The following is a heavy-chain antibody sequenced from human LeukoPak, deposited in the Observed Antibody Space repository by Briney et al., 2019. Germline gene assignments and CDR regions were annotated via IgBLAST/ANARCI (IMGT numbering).Heavy chain of an antibody. V-gene: IGHV4-4*07. CDR2: IYTSGST. Sequence: KPAETLSLTCTVSGGSISSYYWSWIRQPAGKGLECTGRIYTSGSTNYNPSLKSRVTISVDTSKNQFSLKLSSVTAADTAVYYCAREGSGYSLFDYWGQGTLVTVFS. CDR3: AREGSGYSLFDY. CDR1: GGSISSYY. J-gene: IGHJ4*02. D-gene: IGHD3-22*01.